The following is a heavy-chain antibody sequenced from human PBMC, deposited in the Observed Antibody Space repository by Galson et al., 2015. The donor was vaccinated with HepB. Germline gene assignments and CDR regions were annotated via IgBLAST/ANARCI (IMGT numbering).Heavy chain of an antibody. CDR2: ISPSDGAV. CDR3: AREKFFTYYLDY. V-gene: IGHV1-46*01. J-gene: IGHJ4*02. D-gene: IGHD3-3*01. Sequence: SVKVSCKATGYTFTTYNIQWVRQAPGQGLEWMGRISPSDGAVHYAQEFQGRATMTRDTSTSTVYMDLSSLASEDTAVYYCAREKFFTYYLDYWGQGTLVTVSA. CDR1: GYTFTTYN.